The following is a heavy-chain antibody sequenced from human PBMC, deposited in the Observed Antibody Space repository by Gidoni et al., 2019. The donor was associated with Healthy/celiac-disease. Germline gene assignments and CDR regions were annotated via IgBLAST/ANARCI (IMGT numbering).Heavy chain of an antibody. D-gene: IGHD6-13*01. CDR3: TYSSSWYDLRFDP. CDR2: IRSKADGGTT. CDR1: GFTFGDYD. Sequence: ELQLVESGGGLVQPGRSLRLSCTASGFTFGDYDMSWFRQAPGKGVGWVGFIRSKADGGTTEYAASVKGRFTIARDDSKSIAYLQMNSLKTEDTAVYYCTYSSSWYDLRFDPWGQGTLVTVSS. J-gene: IGHJ5*02. V-gene: IGHV3-49*03.